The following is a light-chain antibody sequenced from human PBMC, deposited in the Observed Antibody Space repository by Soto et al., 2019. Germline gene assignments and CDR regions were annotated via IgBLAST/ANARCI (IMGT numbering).Light chain of an antibody. CDR1: QSLLHSNGYNY. CDR3: MQAPQPPPYT. CDR2: FCS. J-gene: IGKJ2*01. Sequence: DILMTQSPLSLPVTPGEPASISCRSSQSLLHSNGYNYLDWYLQKPGQSPQLLIYFCSLRASGVPDRFRGSGSGSDFTLKISRMVAEDVWVYYCMQAPQPPPYTFGHGTQVEIE. V-gene: IGKV2-28*01.